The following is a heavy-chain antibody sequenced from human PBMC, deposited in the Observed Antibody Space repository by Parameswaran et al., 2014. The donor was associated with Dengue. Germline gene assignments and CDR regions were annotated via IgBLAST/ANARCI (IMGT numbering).Heavy chain of an antibody. CDR3: AREERRITMIVVLIKAGVRVRFDY. D-gene: IGHD3-22*01. CDR2: INSNVSNT. V-gene: IGHV3-74*01. Sequence: WIRQPQEGLVWVSRINSNVSNTNYADSVKGRFTISRDNAKNTLYLQMNSLRAEDTAVYNCAREERRITMIVVLIKAGVRVRFDYW. J-gene: IGHJ4*01.